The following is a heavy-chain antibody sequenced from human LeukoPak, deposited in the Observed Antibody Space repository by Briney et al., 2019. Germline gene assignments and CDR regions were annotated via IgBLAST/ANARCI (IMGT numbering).Heavy chain of an antibody. D-gene: IGHD6-19*01. V-gene: IGHV4-34*01. J-gene: IGHJ4*02. CDR3: ARVYRYSSGWYDDY. Sequence: SETLSLTCAVYGGSFSGYYWSWTRQPPGKGLEWIGEINHSGGTNYNPSLKSRVTISVDTSKNQSSLKLSSVTAAGTAVYYCARVYRYSSGWYDDYWGQGTLVTVSS. CDR2: INHSGGT. CDR1: GGSFSGYY.